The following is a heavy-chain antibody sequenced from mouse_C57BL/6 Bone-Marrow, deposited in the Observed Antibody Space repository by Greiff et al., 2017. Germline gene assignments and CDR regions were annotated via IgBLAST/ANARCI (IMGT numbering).Heavy chain of an antibody. CDR1: GYTFTSYG. CDR3: ARWGNWCFDY. D-gene: IGHD4-1*01. Sequence: QVHVKQSGAELARPGASVKLSCKASGYTFTSYGISWVKQRTGQGLEWIGEIYPRSGNTYYNEKFKGKATLTADKSSSTAYMELRSLTSEDSAVYFCARWGNWCFDYWGQGTTLTVSS. J-gene: IGHJ2*01. CDR2: IYPRSGNT. V-gene: IGHV1-81*01.